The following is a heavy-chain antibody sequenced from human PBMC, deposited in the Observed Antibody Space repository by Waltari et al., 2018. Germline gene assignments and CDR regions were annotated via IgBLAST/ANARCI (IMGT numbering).Heavy chain of an antibody. CDR1: GFCFRASG. V-gene: IGHV3-30*18. CDR3: AKETQSDGNAGLEF. D-gene: IGHD1-1*01. J-gene: IGHJ4*02. Sequence: VQLVDSGRAVVTPGRSLRLSCCASGFCFRASGMHWVRQAPGKGLEWVALMSFDGYNKFYVDSVQGRFTISRDNSKNLMYLEMRDLRSEDTATYYCAKETQSDGNAGLEFWGQGTVVTVSS. CDR2: MSFDGYNK.